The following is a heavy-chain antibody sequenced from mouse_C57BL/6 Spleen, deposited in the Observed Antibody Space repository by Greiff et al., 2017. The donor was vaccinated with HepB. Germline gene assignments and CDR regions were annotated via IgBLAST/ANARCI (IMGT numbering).Heavy chain of an antibody. CDR3: ARGGLRGDY. V-gene: IGHV7-3*01. J-gene: IGHJ2*01. D-gene: IGHD1-1*01. CDR1: GFTFTDYY. Sequence: EVQLVESGGGLVQPGGSLSLSCAASGFTFTDYYMSWVRQPPGKALEWLGFIRNKANGYTTEYSASVKGRFTISRDNSQSILYLQMNALRAEDSATYYCARGGLRGDYWGQGTTLTVSS. CDR2: IRNKANGYTT.